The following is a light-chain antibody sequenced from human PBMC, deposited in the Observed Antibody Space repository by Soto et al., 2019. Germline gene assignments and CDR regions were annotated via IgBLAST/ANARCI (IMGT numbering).Light chain of an antibody. CDR1: QDISSY. V-gene: IGKV1-9*01. J-gene: IGKJ4*01. CDR2: AAS. CDR3: QQYYNTPLT. Sequence: IQLTQSPSSQSESVGHRDTITCRASQDISSYLAWYQQKPGEAPKLLIYAASTLQSGVPSRFSGSGSGTDFTLTISSLQAEDVAVYYCQQYYNTPLTFGGGTKVDIK.